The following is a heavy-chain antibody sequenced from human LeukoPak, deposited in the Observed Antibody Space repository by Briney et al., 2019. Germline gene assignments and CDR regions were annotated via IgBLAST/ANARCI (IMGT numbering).Heavy chain of an antibody. D-gene: IGHD6-13*01. CDR2: INPDGGST. CDR1: GYTFTSYW. Sequence: ASVKVSCKGSGYTFTSYWIQLVRQAPGQGLEWMGLINPDGGSTAYAHRFQGRVTMTRDTSTSTVYMDLSSLRSEDTAMYYCARAPRNSSTMLDYLGQGTLVTVSS. J-gene: IGHJ4*02. CDR3: ARAPRNSSTMLDY. V-gene: IGHV1-46*01.